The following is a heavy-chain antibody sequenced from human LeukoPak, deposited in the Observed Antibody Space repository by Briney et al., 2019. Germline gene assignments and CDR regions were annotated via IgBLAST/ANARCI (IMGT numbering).Heavy chain of an antibody. CDR1: GYTFTSYD. Sequence: GASVKVSCKASGYTFTSYDINWVRQAPGQGLEWMGWMNPNSDNTGYAQKFQGRVTMTRNPSISTAYMELSSLRSEDTAVYYCARNVRDTGTFGYWGQGTLVTVSS. J-gene: IGHJ4*02. CDR3: ARNVRDTGTFGY. V-gene: IGHV1-8*01. CDR2: MNPNSDNT. D-gene: IGHD5-18*01.